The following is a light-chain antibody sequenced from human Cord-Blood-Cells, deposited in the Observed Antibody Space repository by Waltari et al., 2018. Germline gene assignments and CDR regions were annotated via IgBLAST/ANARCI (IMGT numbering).Light chain of an antibody. J-gene: IGKJ4*01. CDR1: QSVLTSSNNKNY. V-gene: IGKV4-1*01. CDR2: WAS. Sequence: DIVMTQSPDSLAVSLGERATINCKSSQSVLTSSNNKNYLAWYQQKPGQPSKLLIYWASTRESGVPDRFSGSGSGTDFTLTISSLQAEDVAVYYCQQYYSTPITFGGGTKVEIK. CDR3: QQYYSTPIT.